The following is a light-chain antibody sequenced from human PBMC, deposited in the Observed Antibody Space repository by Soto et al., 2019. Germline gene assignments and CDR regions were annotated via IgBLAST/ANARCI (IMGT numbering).Light chain of an antibody. J-gene: IGKJ3*01. CDR2: GAS. CDR3: QQYHDWPLT. CDR1: QNINNN. V-gene: IGKV3-15*01. Sequence: EIVLTQSPATLSMSPGERATLSCRASQNINNNLAWYQHKPGQGPWLLIYGASTRAIGIPARFSGSGSGTEFTHTISNLQSEDFAVYYCQQYHDWPLTFGPGTKLDIK.